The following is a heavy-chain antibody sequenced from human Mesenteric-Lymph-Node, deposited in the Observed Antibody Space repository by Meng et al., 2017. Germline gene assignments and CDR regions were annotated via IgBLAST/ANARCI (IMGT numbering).Heavy chain of an antibody. Sequence: QLALQESRPTLVKPTQNLTLTCTFSGFSFSTSEVGVGWIRQSPGRALDWLALIFWNDDKRYNSSLKSRLAITKDTSKNQVVLTMTNMDPVDTATYYCAHTHSSGEDSWGQGTLVTVSS. V-gene: IGHV2-5*01. D-gene: IGHD6-19*01. CDR3: AHTHSSGEDS. CDR1: GFSFSTSEVG. CDR2: IFWNDDK. J-gene: IGHJ4*02.